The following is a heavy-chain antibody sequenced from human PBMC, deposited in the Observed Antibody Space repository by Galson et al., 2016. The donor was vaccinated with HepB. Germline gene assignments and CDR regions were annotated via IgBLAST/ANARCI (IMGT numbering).Heavy chain of an antibody. D-gene: IGHD2-2*01. Sequence: SLRLSCATSGFTFGDYAMSWVRQAPGKGLEWVGFIRTKRYNGATESAASVKGRFTISRDDSKSIAYLQMNSLKTEDTAVYFCTRAVLVVSTWYYFDWWGQGTLVTVSS. CDR2: IRTKRYNGAT. J-gene: IGHJ4*02. CDR3: TRAVLVVSTWYYFDW. V-gene: IGHV3-49*04. CDR1: GFTFGDYA.